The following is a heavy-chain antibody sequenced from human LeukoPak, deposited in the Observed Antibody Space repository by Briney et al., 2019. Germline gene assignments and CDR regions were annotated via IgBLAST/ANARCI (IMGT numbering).Heavy chain of an antibody. CDR3: AIVRTAAAGSRSFDY. CDR2: ISGSGGST. CDR1: GFTFSSYA. Sequence: TGGSLRLSCAASGFTFSSYAMSWVRQAPGKGLEWVSAISGSGGSTYYADSVKGRLTISRDNSKNTPYLHMNSLRAEDTAVYYFAIVRTAAAGSRSFDYWGQGTLVTVSS. J-gene: IGHJ4*02. D-gene: IGHD6-13*01. V-gene: IGHV3-23*01.